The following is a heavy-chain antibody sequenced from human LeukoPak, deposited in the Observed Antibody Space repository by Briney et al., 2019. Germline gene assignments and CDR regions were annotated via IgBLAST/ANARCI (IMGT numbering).Heavy chain of an antibody. J-gene: IGHJ4*02. CDR1: GFTFSDYW. Sequence: GGSLRLSCAASGFTFSDYWMHWVRQVPGKGLVWVSRINTSGSSTTYADSVKGRFTISRDNAKNTLYLQMDSLRAEDTGVYYCARSNHADGFWGQGTLVTVSS. CDR2: INTSGSST. CDR3: ARSNHADGF. V-gene: IGHV3-74*03. D-gene: IGHD5-24*01.